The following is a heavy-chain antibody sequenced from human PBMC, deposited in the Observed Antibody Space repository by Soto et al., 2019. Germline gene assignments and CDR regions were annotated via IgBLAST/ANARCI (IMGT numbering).Heavy chain of an antibody. D-gene: IGHD3-10*01. Sequence: PSETLSLTCAVSGGSISSGGYSWSWIRQPPGKGLEWIGYIYHSGSTYYNPSLKSRVTISVDRSKNQFSLKLSSVTAADTAVYYCARAQRMSYYLDFDYWGQGTLVTVSS. V-gene: IGHV4-30-2*01. CDR3: ARAQRMSYYLDFDY. J-gene: IGHJ4*02. CDR2: IYHSGST. CDR1: GGSISSGGYS.